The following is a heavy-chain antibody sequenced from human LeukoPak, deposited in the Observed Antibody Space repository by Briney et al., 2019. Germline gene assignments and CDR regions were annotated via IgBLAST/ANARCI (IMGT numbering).Heavy chain of an antibody. CDR1: GGSFSGYY. CDR3: ARRRNCSGGSCYHYHFDY. CDR2: INHSGST. J-gene: IGHJ4*02. Sequence: SETLSLTCAVYGGSFSGYYWSWIRQPPGKGLEWIGEINHSGSTNYNPSLKSRVTISVDTSKNQFTLKLSSVTAADTAVYYCARRRNCSGGSCYHYHFDYWGQGTLVTVSS. D-gene: IGHD2-15*01. V-gene: IGHV4-34*01.